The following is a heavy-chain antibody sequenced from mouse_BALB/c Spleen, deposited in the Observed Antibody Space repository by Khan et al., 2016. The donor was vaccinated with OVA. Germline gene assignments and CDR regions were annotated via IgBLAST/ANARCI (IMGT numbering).Heavy chain of an antibody. D-gene: IGHD4-1*01. Sequence: EVELVESGGDLVKPGGSLKLSCAASGFTFSSYSMSWVRQTPDKRLEWVATISSGGDYTYYPDNVKGRFTISRDKSKNTLYLQMSSRKAEDTAMYYCASHLTGSFAYWGQGTLVTVSA. CDR3: ASHLTGSFAY. CDR1: GFTFSSYS. J-gene: IGHJ3*01. CDR2: ISSGGDYT. V-gene: IGHV5-6*01.